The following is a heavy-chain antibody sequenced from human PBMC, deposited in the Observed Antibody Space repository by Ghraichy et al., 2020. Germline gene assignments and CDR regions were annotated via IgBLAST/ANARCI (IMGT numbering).Heavy chain of an antibody. CDR2: IKQDGSEK. D-gene: IGHD3-22*01. CDR3: ARVIHWYYYDSSGYYFDY. J-gene: IGHJ4*02. Sequence: LSLTCAASGFTFSSYWMSWVRQAPGKGLEWVANIKQDGSEKYYVDSVKGRFTISRDNAKNSLYLQMNSLRAEDTAVYYCARVIHWYYYDSSGYYFDYWGQGTLVTVSS. CDR1: GFTFSSYW. V-gene: IGHV3-7*03.